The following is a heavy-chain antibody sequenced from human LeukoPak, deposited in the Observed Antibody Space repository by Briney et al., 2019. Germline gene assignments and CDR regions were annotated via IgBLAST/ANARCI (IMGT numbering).Heavy chain of an antibody. D-gene: IGHD2-15*01. CDR2: INPNSGGT. V-gene: IGHV1-2*02. CDR3: ARVGCSGGSCYSRWFDP. J-gene: IGHJ5*02. Sequence: ASVKVSCKASGYTFTGYYMHWVRQAPGQGLEWMGWINPNSGGTNYAQKFQGRVTMTRDTSISTAYMELSRLRSDDTAVYYCARVGCSGGSCYSRWFDPWGQGTLVTVSS. CDR1: GYTFTGYY.